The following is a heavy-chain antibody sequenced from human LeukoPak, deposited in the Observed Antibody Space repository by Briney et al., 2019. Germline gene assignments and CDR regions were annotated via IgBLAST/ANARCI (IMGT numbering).Heavy chain of an antibody. CDR2: IIPIFGTA. Sequence: GASVKVSCKASGGTFSSYAISWVRQAPGQGLEWMGGIIPIFGTANYAQKFQGRATITTDESTSTAYMELSSLRSEDTAVYYCARARYCSSTSCLYYYYMDVWGKGTTVAVSS. CDR1: GGTFSSYA. V-gene: IGHV1-69*05. J-gene: IGHJ6*03. D-gene: IGHD2-2*01. CDR3: ARARYCSSTSCLYYYYMDV.